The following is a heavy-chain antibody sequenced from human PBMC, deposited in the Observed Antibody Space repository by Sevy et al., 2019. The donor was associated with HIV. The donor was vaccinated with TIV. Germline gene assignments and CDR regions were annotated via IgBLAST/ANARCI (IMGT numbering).Heavy chain of an antibody. J-gene: IGHJ4*02. CDR2: IYYSGST. CDR3: ARVPRSTTVTTDFDY. CDR1: GGSISSGDYY. Sequence: SETLSLTCTVSGGSISSGDYYWSWIRQPPGKGLEWIGYIYYSGSTYYNPSLKSRVTISVDTSKNQLSLKLSSVTAADTAVYYCARVPRSTTVTTDFDYWGQGTLVTVSS. V-gene: IGHV4-30-4*01. D-gene: IGHD4-17*01.